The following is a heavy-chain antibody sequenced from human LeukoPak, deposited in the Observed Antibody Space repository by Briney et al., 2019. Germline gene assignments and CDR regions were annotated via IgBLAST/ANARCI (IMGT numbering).Heavy chain of an antibody. V-gene: IGHV4-59*11. J-gene: IGHJ3*02. CDR2: ISYTGST. D-gene: IGHD1-14*01. CDR3: ARDKISINAFDM. Sequence: SETLSLTCTVSDASISGHYLTWIRQPPGKGLEWIGYISYTGSTNYNPSLKSRVTISVDTSKNQFSLKLSSVTAADTAVYYCARDKISINAFDMWGQGTMVTVSS. CDR1: DASISGHY.